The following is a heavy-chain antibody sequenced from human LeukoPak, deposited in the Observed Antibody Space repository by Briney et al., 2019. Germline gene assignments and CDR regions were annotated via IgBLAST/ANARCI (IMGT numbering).Heavy chain of an antibody. V-gene: IGHV4-34*01. CDR2: INHSGSA. J-gene: IGHJ4*02. CDR1: GGSFSGYY. D-gene: IGHD6-25*01. CDR3: ARGTAPDY. Sequence: SETLSLTCAVYGGSFSGYYWSWIRQPPGKGLEWIGEINHSGSANYNPSLKSRVTISVDTSKNQFSLKLSSVTAADTAVYYCARGTAPDYWGQGTLVTVSS.